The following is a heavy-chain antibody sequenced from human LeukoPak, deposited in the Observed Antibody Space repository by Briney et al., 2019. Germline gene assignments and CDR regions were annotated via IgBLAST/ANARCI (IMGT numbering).Heavy chain of an antibody. CDR3: AKDAVYDDSSGYFDY. J-gene: IGHJ4*02. Sequence: GGSLRLSYAASGFTFNIYAMSWVRQAPGKGLEWVSAISGRGGSTYYADSVKGRFIISRDNSKNTLFLQMNSLRAEDTAVYYCAKDAVYDDSSGYFDYWGQGTLVTVSS. CDR1: GFTFNIYA. CDR2: ISGRGGST. V-gene: IGHV3-23*01. D-gene: IGHD3-22*01.